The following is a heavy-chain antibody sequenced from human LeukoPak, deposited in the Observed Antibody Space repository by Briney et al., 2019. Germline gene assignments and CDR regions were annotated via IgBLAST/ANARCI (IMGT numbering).Heavy chain of an antibody. CDR3: ARDEWLSPLDY. CDR2: IYYSGST. V-gene: IGHV4-59*01. J-gene: IGHJ4*02. Sequence: SETLSLTCTVSGVSFSSYYWNWIRQPPGKGLEWIGYIYYSGSTNYNPSLKSRVAISIDTSKNQYSLKLTSVTAADTAVYYCARDEWLSPLDYWGRGTLVTVSS. D-gene: IGHD3-3*01. CDR1: GVSFSSYY.